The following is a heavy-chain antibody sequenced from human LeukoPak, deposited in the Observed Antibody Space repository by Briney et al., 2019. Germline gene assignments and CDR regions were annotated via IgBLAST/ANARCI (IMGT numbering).Heavy chain of an antibody. CDR2: FLSDGSRT. CDR1: GFTFSSYW. D-gene: IGHD3-10*01. V-gene: IGHV3-74*01. CDR3: ARVGDYGSGFDF. J-gene: IGHJ4*02. Sequence: GGSLRLSCAASGFTFSSYWMHWVRQGPGKGLVWVSRFLSDGSRTTYADSVKGRFAISGDNAKNTLYLQMNSLRAEDTAVYYCARVGDYGSGFDFWGQGTLVTVSS.